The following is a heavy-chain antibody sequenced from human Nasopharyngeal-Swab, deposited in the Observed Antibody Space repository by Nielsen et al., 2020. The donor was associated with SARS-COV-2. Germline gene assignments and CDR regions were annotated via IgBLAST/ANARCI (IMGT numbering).Heavy chain of an antibody. CDR1: GGSVSSGSYY. D-gene: IGHD3-9*01. J-gene: IGHJ2*01. V-gene: IGHV4-61*01. CDR3: ASGRYFDWPKPSWYFDL. Sequence: SETLSLTCTVSGGSVSSGSYYWSWILQPPGKGLEWIGYIYYSGSTNYNPSVKSRVTISVDTSKNQFSLKLSSVTAADTAVYYCASGRYFDWPKPSWYFDLWGRGTLVTVSS. CDR2: IYYSGST.